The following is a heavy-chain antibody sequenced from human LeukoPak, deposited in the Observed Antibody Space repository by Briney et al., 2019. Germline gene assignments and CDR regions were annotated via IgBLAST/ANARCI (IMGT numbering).Heavy chain of an antibody. CDR2: VYDTGTT. CDR1: GGSIFGAY. CDR3: ARDLLGRGGNYHYYYIDL. D-gene: IGHD1-26*01. J-gene: IGHJ6*03. Sequence: PSETLSLTCTVSGGSIFGAYWSWIRQSPGKGLEWIGYVYDTGTTNYNPSLRNRVTISIETSRNQFSLRPNSVTAADTAVYYCARDLLGRGGNYHYYYIDLWGKGTTVTVSS. V-gene: IGHV4-59*01.